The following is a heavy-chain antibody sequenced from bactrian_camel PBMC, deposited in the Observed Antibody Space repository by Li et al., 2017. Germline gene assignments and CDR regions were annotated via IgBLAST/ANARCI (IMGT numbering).Heavy chain of an antibody. CDR2: IYTDGSNT. D-gene: IGHD2*01. CDR1: GFTFSNYA. CDR3: ATFALHYGLSRQPRLEFGY. V-gene: IGHV3S11*01. J-gene: IGHJ6*01. Sequence: DVQLVESGGGLVQPGGSLRLSCAASGFTFSNYAMSWVRQAPGKGLEWVSTIYTDGSNTYYADSVKGRFTISRDNAQNTVYLQMNSLKSEDTALYYCATFALHYGLSRQPRLEFGYWGQGTQVTVS.